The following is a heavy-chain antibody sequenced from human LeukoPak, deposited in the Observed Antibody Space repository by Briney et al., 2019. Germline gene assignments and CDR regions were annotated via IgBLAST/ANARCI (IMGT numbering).Heavy chain of an antibody. Sequence: SETLSLTCTVSGGSISTSNYYWGWIRQPPGKGLEWIGNIFYSGSTYYSPSLRSRVTISVDTSKNQFSLKLSSVTAADTAVYYCARRGGANWFDPWGQGTLVTVSS. V-gene: IGHV4-39*01. CDR3: ARRGGANWFDP. CDR2: IFYSGST. CDR1: GGSISTSNYY. D-gene: IGHD3-10*01. J-gene: IGHJ5*02.